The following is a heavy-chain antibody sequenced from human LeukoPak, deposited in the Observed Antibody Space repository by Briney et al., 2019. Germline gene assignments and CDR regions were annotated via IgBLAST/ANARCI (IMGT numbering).Heavy chain of an antibody. CDR1: GYSISSGYY. J-gene: IGHJ5*02. D-gene: IGHD2-2*01. Sequence: SETLSLTCTVSGYSISSGYYWGWIRQPPGKGLEWIGSIYYSGSTYYNPSLKSRVTISVDTSKNQFSLKLSSVTAADTAVYYCARDYAAGLLGYWFDPWGQGTLVTVSS. CDR2: IYYSGST. CDR3: ARDYAAGLLGYWFDP. V-gene: IGHV4-38-2*02.